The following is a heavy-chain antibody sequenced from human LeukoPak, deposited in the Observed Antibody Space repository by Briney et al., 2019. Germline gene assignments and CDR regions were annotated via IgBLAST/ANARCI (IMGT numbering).Heavy chain of an antibody. J-gene: IGHJ4*02. Sequence: PGGSLRLSCAASGFTFSSYAMSWVRQAPGKGLEWVSAISGSGGSTYYADSVKGRFTISRDNSKNTLYLQMNGLRAEDTAVYYCAKPRDSSGYSLFDYWGQGTLVTVSS. CDR1: GFTFSSYA. CDR3: AKPRDSSGYSLFDY. CDR2: ISGSGGST. V-gene: IGHV3-23*01. D-gene: IGHD3-22*01.